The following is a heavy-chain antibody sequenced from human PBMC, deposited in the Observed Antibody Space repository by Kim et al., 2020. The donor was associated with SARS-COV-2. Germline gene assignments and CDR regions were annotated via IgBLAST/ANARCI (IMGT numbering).Heavy chain of an antibody. V-gene: IGHV5-51*01. D-gene: IGHD3-10*01. CDR2: IYPGDSDT. Sequence: GESLKISCEGSGSKFNKHWIGRVRHISGKGLEWMGIIYPGDSDTRYSPSFQGQVTISADKSISTAYLQWDSLKASDTAIYYCARVADFYGSGSFFDFWGQGTLVTVSS. J-gene: IGHJ4*02. CDR1: GSKFNKHW. CDR3: ARVADFYGSGSFFDF.